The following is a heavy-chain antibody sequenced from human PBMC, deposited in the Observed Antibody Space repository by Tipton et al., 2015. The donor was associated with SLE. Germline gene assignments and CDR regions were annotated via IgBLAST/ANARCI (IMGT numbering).Heavy chain of an antibody. Sequence: TLSLTCTVSGGSISSSSYYWGWIRQPPGKGLEWIGSIYYSGSTYYNPSLKSRVTISVDTSKNQFSLKLSSVTAADTAVYYCARLNGYSYAYVDNWGQGTLVTVSS. CDR1: GGSISSSSYY. CDR2: IYYSGST. J-gene: IGHJ4*02. CDR3: ARLNGYSYAYVDN. V-gene: IGHV4-39*07. D-gene: IGHD3-16*01.